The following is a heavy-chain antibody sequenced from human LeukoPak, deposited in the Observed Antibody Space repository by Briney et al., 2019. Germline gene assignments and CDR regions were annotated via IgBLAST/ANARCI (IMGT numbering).Heavy chain of an antibody. D-gene: IGHD2-8*02. CDR2: INYIGNS. J-gene: IGHJ4*02. CDR1: GGSISNYY. Sequence: SETLSLTCTVSGGSISNYYWTWIRQPAGKGLEWIGNINYIGNSNYNPSLKSRVTLSIDTSKNQVSLNLRSVTAADTAIYYCARLDCTADTCYNYWAQGTLVTVSS. V-gene: IGHV4-59*08. CDR3: ARLDCTADTCYNY.